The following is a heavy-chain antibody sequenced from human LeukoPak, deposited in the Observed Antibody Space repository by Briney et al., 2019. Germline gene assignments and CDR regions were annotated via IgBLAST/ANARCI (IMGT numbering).Heavy chain of an antibody. D-gene: IGHD3-22*01. CDR3: AKGTTYYYDRTGYSFDY. Sequence: RGSLRLSCGASGFTFSSYAMSWVRQAPGKGLEWVSVVSGSGSSTYNAGSVKGRFTISRDISNNTLYLQMNSLRADDTAVYYCAKGTTYYYDRTGYSFDYWGQGTLVTVSS. CDR2: VSGSGSST. CDR1: GFTFSSYA. J-gene: IGHJ4*02. V-gene: IGHV3-23*01.